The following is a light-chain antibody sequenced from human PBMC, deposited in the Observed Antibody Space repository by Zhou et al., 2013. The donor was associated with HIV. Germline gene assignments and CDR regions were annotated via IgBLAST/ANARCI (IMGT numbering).Light chain of an antibody. J-gene: IGKJ1*01. CDR2: GAS. V-gene: IGKV1-39*01. CDR1: QSISNF. Sequence: DIQMTQSPSSLSASVGDRVTITCRASQSISNFLNWYQQKPGQAPKVLIYGASSLRSGVSLRFSGSGSGTDFILTINSLQPEDFATYFCQQSHILPWTFGQRDQGGNQT. CDR3: QQSHILPWT.